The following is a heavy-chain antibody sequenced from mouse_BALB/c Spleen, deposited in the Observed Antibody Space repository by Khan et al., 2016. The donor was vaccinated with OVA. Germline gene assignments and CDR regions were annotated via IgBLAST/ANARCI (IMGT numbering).Heavy chain of an antibody. CDR1: GYSITSNYA. D-gene: IGHD1-1*01. V-gene: IGHV3-2*02. Sequence: EVQLQESGPGLVKPSQSLSLTCTVTGYSITSNYAWSWIRQFPGNKLEWMGYISASGNTSYNPSLQSRTSITRDTSTNQFFLQLNSVTTEDTATYYGARGNYYGYAMDYWGQGTSVTVSS. CDR2: ISASGNT. J-gene: IGHJ4*01. CDR3: ARGNYYGYAMDY.